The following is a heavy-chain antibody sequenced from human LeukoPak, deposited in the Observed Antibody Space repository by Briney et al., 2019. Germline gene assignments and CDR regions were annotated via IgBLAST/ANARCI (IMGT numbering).Heavy chain of an antibody. Sequence: GGSMRLSCAASGFTFSSYGMHWVRQAPGKGLEWVAFIRYDGSNKYYADSVKGRFTISRDNSKNTLYLQMNSLRAEDTAVYYCAKDPRGGMITFGGVIVDYWGQGTLVTVSS. V-gene: IGHV3-30*02. D-gene: IGHD3-16*02. CDR2: IRYDGSNK. J-gene: IGHJ4*02. CDR1: GFTFSSYG. CDR3: AKDPRGGMITFGGVIVDY.